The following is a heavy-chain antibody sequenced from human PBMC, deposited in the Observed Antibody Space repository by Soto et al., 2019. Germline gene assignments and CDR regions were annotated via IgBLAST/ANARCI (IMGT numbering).Heavy chain of an antibody. CDR3: ASFLYSSGWYVDY. CDR2: INWNGGST. J-gene: IGHJ4*02. V-gene: IGHV3-20*04. D-gene: IGHD6-19*01. Sequence: ESGGGVVRPGGSLRLSCAVSGFTFDDYGMSWVRQAPGKGLEWVSSINWNGGSTGYADSVKVRFTISRDNSTDSLYLQMSSLSVEDTALYYCASFLYSSGWYVDYWGQGTLVTVSS. CDR1: GFTFDDYG.